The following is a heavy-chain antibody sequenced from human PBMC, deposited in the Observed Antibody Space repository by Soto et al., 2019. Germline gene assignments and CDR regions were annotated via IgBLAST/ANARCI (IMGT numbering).Heavy chain of an antibody. Sequence: VQLLESGGGLVQPGGSLRLSCGASGFTFSSYAMTWVRQAPGKGLEWVSSISGRGDSTYYADSVKGRFTVSRDNSKNTLYLQMDSLRAEDTAIYYCAKGESNDGDYGFDYWGQGTLVTVSS. D-gene: IGHD4-17*01. V-gene: IGHV3-23*01. CDR3: AKGESNDGDYGFDY. CDR1: GFTFSSYA. J-gene: IGHJ4*02. CDR2: ISGRGDST.